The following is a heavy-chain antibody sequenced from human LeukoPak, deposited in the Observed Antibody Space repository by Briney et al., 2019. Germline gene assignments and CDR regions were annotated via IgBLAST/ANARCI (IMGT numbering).Heavy chain of an antibody. CDR2: ISSSGSTI. CDR1: GFTFSDCY. J-gene: IGHJ5*02. CDR3: ARDHHYGSDP. Sequence: GGSLRLSCAASGFTFSDCYMSWIRQAPGKGLEWVSYISSSGSTIYYADSVKGRLTISRDNAKNSLYLQMNSLGAEDTAVYYCARDHHYGSDPWGQGTLVTVSS. D-gene: IGHD3-10*01. V-gene: IGHV3-11*01.